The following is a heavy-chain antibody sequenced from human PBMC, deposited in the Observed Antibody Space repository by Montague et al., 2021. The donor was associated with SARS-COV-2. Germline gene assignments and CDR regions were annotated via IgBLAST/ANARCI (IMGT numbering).Heavy chain of an antibody. CDR3: AKAHYYDSSGYYF. CDR2: ISGSGGTT. J-gene: IGHJ4*02. CDR1: GFTFSYYA. Sequence: SLRLSCAASGFTFSYYAMSWVRQAPGKGLEWVSTISGSGGTTYYADSVKGRFTIFRDNSKNTLYLRMNSLRAEDTAVYYCAKAHYYDSSGYYFWGQGTLVTVSS. V-gene: IGHV3-23*01. D-gene: IGHD3-22*01.